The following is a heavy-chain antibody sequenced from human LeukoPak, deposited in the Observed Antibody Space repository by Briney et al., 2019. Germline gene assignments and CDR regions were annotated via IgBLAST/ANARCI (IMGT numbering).Heavy chain of an antibody. CDR2: IYYSGST. CDR1: GGSISSGGYY. Sequence: PSQTLSLTCTVSGGSISSGGYYWSWIRQHPGKGLEWIGYIYYSGSTYYNPSFKSRVTISVDTSKNQFSLKLSSVTAADTAVYYCARGDDSSGYIGTWFDPWGQGTLVTVSS. V-gene: IGHV4-31*03. J-gene: IGHJ5*02. CDR3: ARGDDSSGYIGTWFDP. D-gene: IGHD3-22*01.